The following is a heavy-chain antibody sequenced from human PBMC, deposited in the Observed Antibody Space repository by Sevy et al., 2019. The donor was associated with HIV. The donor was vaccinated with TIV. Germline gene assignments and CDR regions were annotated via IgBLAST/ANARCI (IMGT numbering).Heavy chain of an antibody. V-gene: IGHV1-8*01. CDR3: ARGSSSGWYNYYYGMDV. J-gene: IGHJ6*02. Sequence: ASVKVSCKASGYTFTSYDINWVRQATGQGLEWMGWMNPNSGNTGYAQKFQGRVTMTRNTSISTAYMELSSLRSEETAVYYCARGSSSGWYNYYYGMDVWGQGTTVTVSS. CDR1: GYTFTSYD. D-gene: IGHD6-19*01. CDR2: MNPNSGNT.